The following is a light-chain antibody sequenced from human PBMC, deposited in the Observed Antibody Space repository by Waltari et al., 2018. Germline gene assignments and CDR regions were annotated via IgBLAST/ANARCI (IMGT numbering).Light chain of an antibody. J-gene: IGKJ1*01. CDR3: QHYVSLPAT. CDR2: GAS. Sequence: EIVLTQSPGTLSLSPGERATLSCRASQSVSRSLAWYQQKPGQAPRLLIYGASTRATGISDRFSGGGSGTDFSLTISGLEPEDFAVYYCQHYVSLPATFGQGTKVEIK. V-gene: IGKV3-20*01. CDR1: QSVSRS.